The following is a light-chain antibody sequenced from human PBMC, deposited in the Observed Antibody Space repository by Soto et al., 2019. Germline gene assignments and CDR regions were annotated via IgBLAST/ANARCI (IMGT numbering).Light chain of an antibody. V-gene: IGLV2-14*01. CDR3: SSHTASTTRI. J-gene: IGLJ1*01. CDR1: SSDVGGYNH. Sequence: QSVLTQPASVSGSPGQSITISCTGTSSDVGGYNHVSWYQHHPGKDPKRIIYEITKRPSGVSNRFSGSKSGDTASLTISGLRAEDEADYYCSSHTASTTRIFGTGTKLTVL. CDR2: EIT.